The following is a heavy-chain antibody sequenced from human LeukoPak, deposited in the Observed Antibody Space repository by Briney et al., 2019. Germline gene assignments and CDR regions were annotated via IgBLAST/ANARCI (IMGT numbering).Heavy chain of an antibody. CDR3: ASGSYSPSYFDY. CDR1: GFTFDDYA. CDR2: ISWNSGSI. V-gene: IGHV3-9*01. D-gene: IGHD1-26*01. Sequence: AGRSLRLSCAASGFTFDDYAMHWVRQAPGKGLEWVSGISWNSGSIGYADSVKGRFTTSRDNAKNSLYLQMNSLRAEDTALYYCASGSYSPSYFDYWGQGTLVTVSS. J-gene: IGHJ4*02.